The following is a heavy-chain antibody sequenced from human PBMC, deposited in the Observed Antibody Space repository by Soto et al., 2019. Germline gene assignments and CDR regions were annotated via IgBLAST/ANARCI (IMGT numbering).Heavy chain of an antibody. Sequence: QVQLQEPGPGLVRPSETLSLSCTVSGGSVSSGGYYWSWIRQHTGKGLEWIGSMDYRGTTYYNPSLKSRLTTSIDTSQNQLSLTLTSVTAADTAVYYCARTWGLRDQFDFWGQGTLVTVSS. CDR1: GGSVSSGGYY. J-gene: IGHJ4*02. CDR3: ARTWGLRDQFDF. CDR2: MDYRGTT. V-gene: IGHV4-31*03. D-gene: IGHD2-21*01.